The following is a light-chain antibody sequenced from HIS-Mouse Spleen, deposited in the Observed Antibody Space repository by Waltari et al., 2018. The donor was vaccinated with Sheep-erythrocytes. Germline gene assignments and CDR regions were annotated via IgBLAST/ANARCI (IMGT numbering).Light chain of an antibody. CDR2: LGS. J-gene: IGKJ4*01. Sequence: DIVMTQSPLSLPVTPGEPASISCRSSQSLLHSNGYNYLDWYLQKPGQSPQLLIYLGSHRASGVPDRFSGSGSGTDFTMKISRVEAEDVGVYYCMQALQTPRLTFGGGTK. CDR1: QSLLHSNGYNY. V-gene: IGKV2-28*01. CDR3: MQALQTPRLT.